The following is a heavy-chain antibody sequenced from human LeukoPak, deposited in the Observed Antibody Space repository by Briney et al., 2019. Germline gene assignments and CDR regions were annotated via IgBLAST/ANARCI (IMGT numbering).Heavy chain of an antibody. CDR3: ARGRGSSWYYFDS. Sequence: MPSETLSLTCTVSGGSISSYYWSWVRQSAGKGLEWIGRIYASGNTNYNPSLKGRVAMTVDTSKNQFSLNLSSVTAADTAVYYCARGRGSSWYYFDSWGQGTLVTVSS. CDR2: IYASGNT. J-gene: IGHJ4*02. V-gene: IGHV4-4*07. D-gene: IGHD6-13*01. CDR1: GGSISSYY.